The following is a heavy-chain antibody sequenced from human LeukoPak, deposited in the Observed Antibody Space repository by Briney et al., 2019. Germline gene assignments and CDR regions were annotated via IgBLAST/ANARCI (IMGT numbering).Heavy chain of an antibody. Sequence: PSDTLSLTCTVSGSPLTEYHWNWIRQSAEKGLEWIGLLYIGGDTNYNPSLKSRVTMSVDMSKNQFSLRLRSVTASDTAVYYCARSTKIYTSVAFHMGAFDIWGQGTTVAVSA. CDR2: LYIGGDT. J-gene: IGHJ3*02. CDR1: GSPLTEYH. CDR3: ARSTKIYTSVAFHMGAFDI. D-gene: IGHD5/OR15-5a*01. V-gene: IGHV4-4*07.